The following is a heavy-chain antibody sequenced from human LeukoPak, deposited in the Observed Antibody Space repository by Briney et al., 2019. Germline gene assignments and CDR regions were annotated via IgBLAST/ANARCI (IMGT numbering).Heavy chain of an antibody. D-gene: IGHD6-13*01. CDR3: ARQGYSSSR. CDR2: IYYSGST. CDR1: GGSISSSSYY. V-gene: IGHV4-39*01. Sequence: RSETLSLTCTVSGGSISSSSYYWGWIRQPPGKGLEWIGSIYYSGSTYYNPSLKSRVTISVDTSKNQFSLKLSSVTAADTAVYYCARQGYSSSRWGQGTLVTVSS. J-gene: IGHJ4*02.